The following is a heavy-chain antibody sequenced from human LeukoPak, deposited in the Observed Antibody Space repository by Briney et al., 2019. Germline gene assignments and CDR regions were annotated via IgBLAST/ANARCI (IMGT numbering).Heavy chain of an antibody. Sequence: GESLKISCKGSGYSFTSYWIGRVRQMPGKGLEWMGIIYPGDSDTRYSPSFQGQVTISADKSISTAYLQWSSLKASDTAMYYCAKHPVFSYYYDSSGEFDYWGQGTLVTVSS. CDR2: IYPGDSDT. J-gene: IGHJ4*02. D-gene: IGHD3-22*01. CDR3: AKHPVFSYYYDSSGEFDY. V-gene: IGHV5-51*01. CDR1: GYSFTSYW.